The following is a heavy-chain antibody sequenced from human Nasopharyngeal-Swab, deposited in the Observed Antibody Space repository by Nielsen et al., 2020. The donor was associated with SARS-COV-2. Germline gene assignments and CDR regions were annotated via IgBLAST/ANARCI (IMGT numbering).Heavy chain of an antibody. Sequence: LSCTFPGGPISSDYWSWIRQPPGKGLEWIGYIYYSGGTTYNPSLKSRVTISVDTSKIHLSLKLTSVTAADTAVYYCARGTPSAYYYMDVWGKGTTVTVSS. D-gene: IGHD4-23*01. CDR2: IYYSGGT. CDR1: GGPISSDY. V-gene: IGHV4-59*01. CDR3: ARGTPSAYYYMDV. J-gene: IGHJ6*03.